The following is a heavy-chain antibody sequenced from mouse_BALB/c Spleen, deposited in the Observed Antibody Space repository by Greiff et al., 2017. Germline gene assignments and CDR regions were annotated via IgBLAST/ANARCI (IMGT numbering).Heavy chain of an antibody. CDR1: GFTFNTYA. CDR3: VRGVEAMDY. J-gene: IGHJ4*01. CDR2: IRSKSNNYAT. V-gene: IGHV10-1*02. Sequence: EVMLVESGGGLVQPKGSLKLSCAASGFTFNTYAMNWVRQAPGKGLEWVARIRSKSNNYATYYADSVKDRFTISRDDSQSMLYLQMNNLKTEDTAMYYCVRGVEAMDYWGQGTSVTVSS. D-gene: IGHD1-1*01.